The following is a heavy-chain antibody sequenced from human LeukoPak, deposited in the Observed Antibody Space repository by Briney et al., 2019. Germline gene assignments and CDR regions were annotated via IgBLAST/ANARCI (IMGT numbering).Heavy chain of an antibody. CDR2: VYTRDSDT. D-gene: IGHD5-18*01. Sequence: PGESLKISCKASGYSFTSYWIGWVRQMRGKGLEWMGIVYTRDSDTRYSPSFQGQVTISADKSISTAYLQWSSLKASVAAIYYCLRSRGYSYGYSYYFDYWGQGTLVTVSS. CDR3: LRSRGYSYGYSYYFDY. CDR1: GYSFTSYW. J-gene: IGHJ4*02. V-gene: IGHV5-51*01.